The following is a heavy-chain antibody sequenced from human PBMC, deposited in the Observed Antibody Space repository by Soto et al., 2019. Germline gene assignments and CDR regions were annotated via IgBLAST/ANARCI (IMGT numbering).Heavy chain of an antibody. Sequence: XGSLVVSGAASRFTFSTYWMTWVRQTPGKGLEWVANIHQDGNEKYYMDSVKGRFTISRDNAKNSLYLQMTSLRAEDTAVYYCAGGNALDVWGQGTTVTVS. J-gene: IGHJ6*02. V-gene: IGHV3-7*01. CDR1: RFTFSTYW. CDR3: AGGNALDV. CDR2: IHQDGNEK.